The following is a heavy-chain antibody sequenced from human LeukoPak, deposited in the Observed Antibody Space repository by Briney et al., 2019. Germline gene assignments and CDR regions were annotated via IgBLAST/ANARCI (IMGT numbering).Heavy chain of an antibody. CDR2: ISGGTT. CDR1: GFTFSSYA. D-gene: IGHD5-24*01. V-gene: IGHV3-23*01. CDR3: AKDPRQATIIFDY. Sequence: PGGSLRLSCAASGFTFSSYAMGWVRQTPGKGLEWVSTISGGTTYYSDSVKGRFTISRDNSKNTLYLQMNSLRAEDTAVYYCAKDPRQATIIFDYWGQGTLVTVSS. J-gene: IGHJ4*02.